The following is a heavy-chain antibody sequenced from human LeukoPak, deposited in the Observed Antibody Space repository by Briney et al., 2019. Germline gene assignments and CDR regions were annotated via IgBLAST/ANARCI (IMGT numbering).Heavy chain of an antibody. CDR1: GGSFSGYY. J-gene: IGHJ6*03. D-gene: IGHD6-6*01. CDR3: ARARPHSVYYMDV. CDR2: INHSGST. V-gene: IGHV4-34*01. Sequence: SETLSLTCAVYGGSFSGYYWSWIRQPPGKGLECIGEINHSGSTNYNPSLKSRVTISVDTSRNQFSLKLSSMTAADTAVYYCARARPHSVYYMDVWGKGTTVTVSS.